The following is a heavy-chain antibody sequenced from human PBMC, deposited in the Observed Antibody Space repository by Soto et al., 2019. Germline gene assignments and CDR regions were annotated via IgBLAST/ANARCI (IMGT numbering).Heavy chain of an antibody. CDR1: GGTFSTYT. J-gene: IGHJ3*02. CDR3: TLGSWSAETFDI. V-gene: IGHV1-69*02. CDR2: FIPMLDIT. D-gene: IGHD6-13*01. Sequence: QVQLVQSGAEVKKPGSSVKVSCKASGGTFSTYTIIWVRQAPGQGLEWMGRFIPMLDITNNAQRFQGRVTITADKSTSTAYLELSSLRSEDTAVYYCTLGSWSAETFDIWGRGTMVTVSS.